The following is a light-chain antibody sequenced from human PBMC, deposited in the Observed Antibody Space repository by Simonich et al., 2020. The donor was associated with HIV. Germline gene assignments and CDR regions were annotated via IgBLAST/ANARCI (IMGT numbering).Light chain of an antibody. CDR2: DAS. Sequence: DIQMTQSPSSLSASVGDRVTITCQSSQDIDNYLNWYQQKPGKAPKLLIYDASSLETGVPSRFSGSGSWTYFTFTISSLQPEDIATYYCQQYDILPYTFGQGTKLEIK. CDR1: QDIDNY. CDR3: QQYDILPYT. V-gene: IGKV1-33*01. J-gene: IGKJ2*01.